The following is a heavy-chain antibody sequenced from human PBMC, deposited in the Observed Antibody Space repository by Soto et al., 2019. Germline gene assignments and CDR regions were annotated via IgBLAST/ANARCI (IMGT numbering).Heavy chain of an antibody. CDR2: ISSGSTTI. CDR1: GFTFSSYS. Sequence: EVQLVESGGGLVQPGGSLRLFCAASGFTFSSYSIHWVRQAPGKGLEWVSYISSGSTTIYYADSVRGRFTISRDNAKNSLYLQMNSLRAEETAVYYCARGYSSFDYWGQGTLVTVSS. V-gene: IGHV3-48*01. D-gene: IGHD6-13*01. CDR3: ARGYSSFDY. J-gene: IGHJ4*02.